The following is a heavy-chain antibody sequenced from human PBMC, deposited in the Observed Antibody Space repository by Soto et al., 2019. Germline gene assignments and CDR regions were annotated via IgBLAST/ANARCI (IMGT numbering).Heavy chain of an antibody. D-gene: IGHD6-6*01. CDR2: ISYDGSNE. Sequence: PGGSLRLSCAASGFTFSTYAMHWVRQAPGKGLEWVAVISYDGSNEYYADSVKGRCTLSRDNSKNTLCLQMNSLRAEDTAVYYCVREKAARFLAGGLDVWGQGTTVTVS. V-gene: IGHV3-30-3*01. CDR3: VREKAARFLAGGLDV. J-gene: IGHJ6*02. CDR1: GFTFSTYA.